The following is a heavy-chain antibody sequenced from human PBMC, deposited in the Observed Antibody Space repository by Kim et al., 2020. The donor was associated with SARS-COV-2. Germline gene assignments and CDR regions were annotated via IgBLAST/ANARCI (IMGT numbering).Heavy chain of an antibody. CDR3: VKDEVPYSGSGGDFDY. Sequence: GGSLRLSCSASGFTFSSYAMHWVRQAPGKGLEYVSAISSNGGSTYYADSVKGRFTISRDNSKNTLYLQMSSLRAEDTAVYYCVKDEVPYSGSGGDFDYWGQGTLVTVSS. V-gene: IGHV3-64D*09. CDR1: GFTFSSYA. D-gene: IGHD1-26*01. CDR2: ISSNGGST. J-gene: IGHJ4*02.